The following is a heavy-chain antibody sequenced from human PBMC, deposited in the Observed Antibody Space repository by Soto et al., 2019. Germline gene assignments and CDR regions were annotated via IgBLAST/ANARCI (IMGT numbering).Heavy chain of an antibody. CDR1: GGSIRSYY. D-gene: IGHD5-18*01. CDR3: ARISSVDPYGYVNGGLDV. CDR2: FYHSGNS. V-gene: IGHV4-59*01. Sequence: SATLSRNCSFSGGSIRSYYWSWIPQSPDKGLEWIGYFYHSGNSNYNPSLKSRVTISVDTSKNQLSLSLRSVTAADTAVYFCARISSVDPYGYVNGGLDVWGQGTTVTVSS. J-gene: IGHJ6*02.